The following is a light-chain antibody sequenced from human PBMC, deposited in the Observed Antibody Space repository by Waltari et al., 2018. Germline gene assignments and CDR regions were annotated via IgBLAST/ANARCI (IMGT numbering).Light chain of an antibody. CDR3: QQSYSIPRT. CDR1: QSISSY. Sequence: IQMTQSPSSLSASIGDRVIITCRASQSISSYLNWYQQKPGKAPKLLIYTASSLESGVPSRFSGSGSGTDFTLTISSLQPEDFATYYCQQSYSIPRTFGGGTKVEIK. J-gene: IGKJ4*01. V-gene: IGKV1-39*01. CDR2: TAS.